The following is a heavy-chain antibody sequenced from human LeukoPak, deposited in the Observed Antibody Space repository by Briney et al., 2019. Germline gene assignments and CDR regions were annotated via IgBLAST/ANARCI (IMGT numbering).Heavy chain of an antibody. Sequence: GGSLRLSCAASGFTFSSYEMNWVRQAPGKGLEWVSAISGSGGSTYYADSVKGRFTISRDNSKNTLYLQMNSLRAEDTAVYYCAKGKKYSSGWRGVDYWGQGTLVTVSS. V-gene: IGHV3-23*01. J-gene: IGHJ4*02. CDR3: AKGKKYSSGWRGVDY. D-gene: IGHD6-19*01. CDR1: GFTFSSYE. CDR2: ISGSGGST.